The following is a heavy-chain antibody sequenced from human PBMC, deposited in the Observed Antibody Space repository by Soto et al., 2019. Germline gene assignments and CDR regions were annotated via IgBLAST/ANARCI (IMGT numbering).Heavy chain of an antibody. D-gene: IGHD6-6*01. V-gene: IGHV1-69*12. J-gene: IGHJ4*02. CDR3: ARDDVFEYSSSRSFDY. CDR1: GGTFSSYA. CDR2: IIPIFGTA. Sequence: QVQLVQSGAEVKKPGSSVKVSCKASGGTFSSYAISWVRQAPGQGLEWMGGIIPIFGTANYAQKFQGRVTSTADESTSTAYMELSSLRSEDTAVYYCARDDVFEYSSSRSFDYWGQGTLVTVSS.